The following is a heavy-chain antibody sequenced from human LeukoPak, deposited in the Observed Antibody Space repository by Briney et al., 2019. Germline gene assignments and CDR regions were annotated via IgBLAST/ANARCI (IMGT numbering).Heavy chain of an antibody. CDR2: INHSGST. V-gene: IGHV4-34*01. CDR1: GGSFSGYY. Sequence: SDTLSLTCAVYGGSFSGYYWSWIRQPPAKGLEWIGEINHSGSTNYNPSLKSRVTISVDTSKNQFSLKLSSVTAADTAVYYCASESSYYDFWSGSLGWFDYWGQGTLVTVSS. J-gene: IGHJ4*02. CDR3: ASESSYYDFWSGSLGWFDY. D-gene: IGHD3-3*01.